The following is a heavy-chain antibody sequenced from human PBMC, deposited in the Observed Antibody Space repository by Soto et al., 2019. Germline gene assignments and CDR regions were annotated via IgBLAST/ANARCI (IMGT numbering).Heavy chain of an antibody. V-gene: IGHV1-69*01. CDR2: SIPIFGTA. D-gene: IGHD5-12*01. CDR1: GGTFNNYP. CDR3: ARGRGYSGDDHYYYFDMDV. Sequence: QVQLVQSGAEVKKPGSSVKVSCKASGGTFNNYPITWVRQAPGEGLEWMGGSIPIFGTANYAQKFQGRVTISVDESTSTAYTELRSLRSEDTTVYYCARGRGYSGDDHYYYFDMDVWGQGTTVTVSS. J-gene: IGHJ6*02.